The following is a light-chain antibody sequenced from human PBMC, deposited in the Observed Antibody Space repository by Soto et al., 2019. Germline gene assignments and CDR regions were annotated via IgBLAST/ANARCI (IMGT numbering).Light chain of an antibody. CDR3: QKYNSAPLT. J-gene: IGKJ4*01. CDR1: QSVTSAS. Sequence: EIVLTQSLGTLSLSPGERATLSCRASQSVTSASLAWYQQKPGQAPRLLIFGASSRATGIPDRFSGSGSGTEFTLTISSLQPEDVATYYCQKYNSAPLTFGGGTKVDIK. V-gene: IGKV3-20*01. CDR2: GAS.